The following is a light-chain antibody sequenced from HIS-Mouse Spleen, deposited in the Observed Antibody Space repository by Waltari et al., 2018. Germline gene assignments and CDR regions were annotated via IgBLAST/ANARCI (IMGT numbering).Light chain of an antibody. Sequence: EIVLTQSPGTLSLSPGERATLSCRASQRVSSSYLAWYQQKPGQDPRLLIYGASSRATGIPDRFSGSGSGTDFTLTISRLEPEDFAVYYCQQYGSSPPLTFGGGTKVEIK. J-gene: IGKJ4*01. CDR3: QQYGSSPPLT. V-gene: IGKV3-20*01. CDR2: GAS. CDR1: QRVSSSY.